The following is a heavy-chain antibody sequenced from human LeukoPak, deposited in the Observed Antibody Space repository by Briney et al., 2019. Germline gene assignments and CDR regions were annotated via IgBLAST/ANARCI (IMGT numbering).Heavy chain of an antibody. V-gene: IGHV3-23*01. D-gene: IGHD3-10*01. Sequence: GGSLRLSCAASGFTFSSYAMSWVRQAPGKGLEWVSAISGSGGSTYYADSVKGRFTISRDDSKNTLYLQMNSLRAEDTAVYYCPKDDPRRMVRGVMGHYWGQGTLVTVSS. CDR3: PKDDPRRMVRGVMGHY. J-gene: IGHJ4*02. CDR1: GFTFSSYA. CDR2: ISGSGGST.